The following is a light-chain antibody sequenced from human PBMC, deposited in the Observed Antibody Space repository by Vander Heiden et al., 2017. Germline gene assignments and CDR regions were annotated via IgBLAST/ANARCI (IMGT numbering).Light chain of an antibody. Sequence: SSELTQDPAVSVALGQTARLTCQGDSLRSYYASWYQQKPGQAPVLVIYGKNNRPSGIPDRFSGSSSGNTAALTITGAQAEDEADYYCNSRDSSGNHPFGGGTKLTVL. CDR3: NSRDSSGNHP. CDR2: GKN. J-gene: IGLJ2*01. V-gene: IGLV3-19*01. CDR1: SLRSYY.